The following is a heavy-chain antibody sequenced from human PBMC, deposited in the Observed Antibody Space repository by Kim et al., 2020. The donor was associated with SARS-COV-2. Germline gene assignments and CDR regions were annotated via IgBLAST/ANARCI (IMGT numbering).Heavy chain of an antibody. CDR3: AREVEAVVVIIDY. V-gene: IGHV4-39*07. D-gene: IGHD3-22*01. Sequence: SETLSLTCTVSGGSISSSSYYWGWIRQPPGKGLEWIGSIYYSGSTYYNPSLKSRVTISVDTSKNQFSLKLSSVTAADTAVYYCAREVEAVVVIIDYWGQGTLVTVSS. CDR2: IYYSGST. J-gene: IGHJ4*02. CDR1: GGSISSSSYY.